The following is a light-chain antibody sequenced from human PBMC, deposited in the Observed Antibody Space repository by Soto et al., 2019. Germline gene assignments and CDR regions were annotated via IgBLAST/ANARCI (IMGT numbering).Light chain of an antibody. CDR2: KAS. J-gene: IGKJ1*01. CDR1: PTISSW. Sequence: DTPMSPSPSTLSGSIAHTLTITRRARPTISSWLAWYQQKPGKAPKLMIYKASTLKSGVPSRFSGSGSGTEFTLTSSSLQPDDFAPYCCQDYTCYSEGFGQVANV. V-gene: IGKV1-5*03. CDR3: QDYTCYSEG.